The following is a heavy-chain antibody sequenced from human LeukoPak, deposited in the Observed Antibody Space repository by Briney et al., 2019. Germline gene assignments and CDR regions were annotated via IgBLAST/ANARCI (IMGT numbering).Heavy chain of an antibody. CDR2: INPSGGST. CDR3: ARDFDSSGYYYYYGMDV. D-gene: IGHD3-22*01. Sequence: ASVKVSYKASGYTFTSYYMHWVRQAPGQGLEWMGIINPSGGSTSYAQKFQGRVTMTRDTSTSTVYMELSSLRSEDTAVYYCARDFDSSGYYYYYGMDVWGQGTTVTVS. J-gene: IGHJ6*02. CDR1: GYTFTSYY. V-gene: IGHV1-46*01.